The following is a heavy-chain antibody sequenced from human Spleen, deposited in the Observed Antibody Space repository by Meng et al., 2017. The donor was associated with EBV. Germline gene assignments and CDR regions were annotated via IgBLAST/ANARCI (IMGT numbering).Heavy chain of an antibody. CDR2: ISNDGSSE. V-gene: IGHV3-33*08. J-gene: IGHJ4*02. Sequence: QVQMVESGGGVVQPGRYLRLSCAASGFKFWTYGMHWVRQAPGKGLEWVAVISNDGSSEYYAESVKGRFTISRDNSMDILYLQMNSLRVEDTAVYYCATYSSPIDYWGQGTLVTVSS. D-gene: IGHD6-13*01. CDR1: GFKFWTYG. CDR3: ATYSSPIDY.